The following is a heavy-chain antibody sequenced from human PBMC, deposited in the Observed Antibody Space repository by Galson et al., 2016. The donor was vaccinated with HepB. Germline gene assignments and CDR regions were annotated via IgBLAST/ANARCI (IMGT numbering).Heavy chain of an antibody. CDR2: ISAHNGNT. CDR1: GYPFNSYG. D-gene: IGHD2-15*01. CDR3: ARRPGFCGGGSCRPTWFAP. Sequence: SVKVSCKASGYPFNSYGINWVRQAPGQGLEWMGWISAHNGNTNYAEKFFDRVTMTTDTSTSTAYMELRTLRSDDTAVYYCARRPGFCGGGSCRPTWFAPWGQGTLVTVSS. J-gene: IGHJ5*02. V-gene: IGHV1-18*01.